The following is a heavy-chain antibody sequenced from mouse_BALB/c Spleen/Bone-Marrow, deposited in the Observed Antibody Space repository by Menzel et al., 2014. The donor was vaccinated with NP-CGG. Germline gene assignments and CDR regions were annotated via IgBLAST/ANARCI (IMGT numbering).Heavy chain of an antibody. V-gene: IGHV3-6*02. CDR2: ISYDGSN. CDR3: ARGFITTVVPFAY. CDR1: GYSITSGYY. J-gene: IGHJ3*01. D-gene: IGHD1-1*01. Sequence: EVKLVESGPGLVKPSQSLSLPCSVTGYSITSGYYWNWIRQFPGNKLEWMGYISYDGSNDSNPSLKNRISITRDTSKNQFFLKLNSVTTEDTATYYCARGFITTVVPFAYWGQGTLVTVSA.